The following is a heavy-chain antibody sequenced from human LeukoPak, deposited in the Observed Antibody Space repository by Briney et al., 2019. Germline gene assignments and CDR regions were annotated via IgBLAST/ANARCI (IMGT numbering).Heavy chain of an antibody. V-gene: IGHV2-5*01. Sequence: TLSLTCTVFGGSIGSYFWTWIRQPPGKALEWLALIYWNDDKRYSPSLKSRLTITKDTSKNQVVLTMTNMDPVDTATYYCAHDGTTFVTAFDIWGQGTMVTVSS. CDR1: GGSIGSYFW. D-gene: IGHD1-14*01. CDR3: AHDGTTFVTAFDI. CDR2: IYWNDDK. J-gene: IGHJ3*02.